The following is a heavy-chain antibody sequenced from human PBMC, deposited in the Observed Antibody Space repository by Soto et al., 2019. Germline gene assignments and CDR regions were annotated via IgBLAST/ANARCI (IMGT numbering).Heavy chain of an antibody. J-gene: IGHJ4*02. CDR2: ISGSGGST. CDR3: AKDMVFDMDYSSYDY. Sequence: GGSLRLSCAASGFTFSSYAMSWVRQAPGKGLEWVSAISGSGGSTYYADSVKGRFTISRDNAKNTLYLQMNSLRAEDTAVYYCAKDMVFDMDYSSYDYWGQGTLVTVSS. D-gene: IGHD4-4*01. V-gene: IGHV3-23*01. CDR1: GFTFSSYA.